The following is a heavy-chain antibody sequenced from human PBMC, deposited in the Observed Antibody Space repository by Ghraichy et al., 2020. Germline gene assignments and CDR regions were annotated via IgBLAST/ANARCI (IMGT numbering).Heavy chain of an antibody. CDR2: IHSGGTT. Sequence: SQTLSLTCTVSRGSISNVGYYWSWIRQHPGKGLEWIGYIHSGGTTYYNPSLKSRVTISVDMSKNHFSLRLSSVTAADTAVYFCARDTVAVAGHFDYWGQGTLVTVSS. V-gene: IGHV4-31*02. D-gene: IGHD6-19*01. J-gene: IGHJ4*02. CDR3: ARDTVAVAGHFDY. CDR1: RGSISNVGYY.